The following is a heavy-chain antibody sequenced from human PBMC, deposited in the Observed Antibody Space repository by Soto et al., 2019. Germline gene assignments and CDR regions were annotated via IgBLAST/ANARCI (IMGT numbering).Heavy chain of an antibody. J-gene: IGHJ4*02. CDR1: GGSVSSGSYY. CDR3: ARDSPAAAGKIDY. CDR2: VHYSGST. Sequence: QVQLQESGPGLVKPSETLSLTCTVSGGSVSSGSYYWSWIRQPPGKGLEWIGYVHYSGSTNYNPSLESRVPISVDTSKNQCSLNLSSVTAADTAVYYCARDSPAAAGKIDYWGQGTLVTFSS. D-gene: IGHD6-13*01. V-gene: IGHV4-61*01.